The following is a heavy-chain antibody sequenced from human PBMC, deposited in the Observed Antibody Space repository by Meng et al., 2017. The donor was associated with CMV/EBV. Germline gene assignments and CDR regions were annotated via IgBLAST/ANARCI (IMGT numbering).Heavy chain of an antibody. Sequence: LSCAVYGGSFSGYYWSWIRQPPGKGLEWIGEINHSGSTNYNPSLKSRVTISVDTSKNQFSLKLSSVTAADTAVYYCARDGGIAARYYFDYWGQGTLVTVSS. CDR1: GGSFSGYY. J-gene: IGHJ4*02. CDR2: INHSGST. V-gene: IGHV4-34*01. D-gene: IGHD6-6*01. CDR3: ARDGGIAARYYFDY.